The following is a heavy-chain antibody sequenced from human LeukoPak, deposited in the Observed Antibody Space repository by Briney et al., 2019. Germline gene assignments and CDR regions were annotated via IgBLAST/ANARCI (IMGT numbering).Heavy chain of an antibody. CDR3: AREWDTSGRYFDS. D-gene: IGHD3-22*01. Sequence: GGSLRLSCACSGLIVSTNYMSWVRQAPGKGPEWVSVMYSGGSTYYADSVKGRFTISRDNSKNTLYLQMNSLRVEDTAVYYCAREWDTSGRYFDSWGQGTLVTVSS. CDR2: MYSGGST. CDR1: GLIVSTNY. J-gene: IGHJ4*02. V-gene: IGHV3-53*01.